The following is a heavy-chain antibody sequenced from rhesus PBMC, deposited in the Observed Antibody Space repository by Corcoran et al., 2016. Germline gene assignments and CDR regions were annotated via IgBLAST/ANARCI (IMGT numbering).Heavy chain of an antibody. Sequence: QVQLQESGPGLVKPSETLSLTCAVSGGSISRNYWSWIRQPPGKGLEWIGRIYGSGGSTDYNPSLKSRVTISTDTSKNQFSLKLSSVTAADTAVYYCARSPSSGWYHDGDYFDYWGQGVLVTVSS. CDR1: GGSISRNY. CDR2: IYGSGGST. V-gene: IGHV4-160*01. J-gene: IGHJ4*01. CDR3: ARSPSSGWYHDGDYFDY. D-gene: IGHD6-31*01.